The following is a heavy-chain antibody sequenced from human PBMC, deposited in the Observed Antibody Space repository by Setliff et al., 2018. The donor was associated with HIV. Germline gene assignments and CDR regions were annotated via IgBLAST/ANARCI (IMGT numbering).Heavy chain of an antibody. CDR1: GFDFSSHA. J-gene: IGHJ4*02. CDR3: AKRLAGSNTWYFDY. V-gene: IGHV3-23*01. D-gene: IGHD6-13*01. Sequence: GGSLRLSCAASGFDFSSHAMSWVRQAPGKGLEWLSVISGHTINVYYADSVKGRFTISRDNSKNTLYLQLNSLSAEDTAIYYCAKRLAGSNTWYFDYWGQGTLVTVSS. CDR2: ISGHTINV.